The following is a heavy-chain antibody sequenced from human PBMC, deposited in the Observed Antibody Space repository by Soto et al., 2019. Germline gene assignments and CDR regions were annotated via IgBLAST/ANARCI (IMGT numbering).Heavy chain of an antibody. D-gene: IGHD3-10*02. CDR2: IWYDGINK. J-gene: IGHJ4*02. V-gene: IGHV3-33*01. CDR3: VREADSGLLCFVNAYY. Sequence: QVQLAESGGGVAQPGRSLRLSCAASGFIFRSYGMHWVRQAPGKGLEWVAFIWYDGINKYYADSVTGRFTISRDNSKNTLYLQMDSLRPDDTGVYFCVREADSGLLCFVNAYYWGQGTLVPVSS. CDR1: GFIFRSYG.